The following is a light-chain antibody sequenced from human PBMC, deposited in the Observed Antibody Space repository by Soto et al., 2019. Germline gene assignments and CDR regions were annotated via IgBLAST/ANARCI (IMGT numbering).Light chain of an antibody. CDR2: DAS. CDR3: QQYDNSPPYS. J-gene: IGKJ2*03. CDR1: QSISSTY. Sequence: EIVLTQSPGTLSLSPGERATLSCRASQSISSTYLAWYQQKPGQAPRLLIYDASSRATGIPDRFSGSGSGTDFTLTSSRLEPEDFAVYYCQQYDNSPPYSFGQGTKLEIK. V-gene: IGKV3-20*01.